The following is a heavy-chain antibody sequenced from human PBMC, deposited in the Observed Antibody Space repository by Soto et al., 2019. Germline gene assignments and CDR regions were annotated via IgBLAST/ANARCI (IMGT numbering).Heavy chain of an antibody. CDR3: AKVYQHLVLAPFDY. J-gene: IGHJ4*02. Sequence: LRLSCAASGFTFSSYAMSGVRQAPGKGLDWVSAISGGGDFTYYADSVKGRFTISRDNSKNTLYLQMNSLRAEDTAVYYCAKVYQHLVLAPFDYWGQGTLVTVSS. V-gene: IGHV3-23*01. CDR1: GFTFSSYA. D-gene: IGHD6-13*01. CDR2: ISGGGDFT.